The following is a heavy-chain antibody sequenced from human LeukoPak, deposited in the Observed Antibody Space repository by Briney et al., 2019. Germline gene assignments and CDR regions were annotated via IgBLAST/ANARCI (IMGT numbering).Heavy chain of an antibody. CDR3: ARDPDLSGYSFFEY. D-gene: IGHD3-22*01. CDR1: GFTLSSYW. Sequence: GGSLRLSCAASGFTLSSYWMHWVRHAPGAGLVWVSRINADGSRTTYADSVKGRFTISRDNAKNTLYLQMNSLRAEDTALYYCARDPDLSGYSFFEYWGQGTLVTVSS. J-gene: IGHJ4*02. CDR2: INADGSRT. V-gene: IGHV3-74*01.